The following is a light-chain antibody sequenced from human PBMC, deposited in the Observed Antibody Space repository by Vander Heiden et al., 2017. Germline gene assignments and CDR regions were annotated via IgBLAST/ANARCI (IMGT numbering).Light chain of an antibody. Sequence: IQMTQSPCTLSASVCYRVTITCRARQTISPWLAWYQQKPGKAPNLLIYQVSTLQSGVPSRFSGSGSGTEFTLTISSLQPDDFATYYCQQYHSYTWAFGQGTKVDI. CDR1: QTISPW. CDR3: QQYHSYTWA. V-gene: IGKV1-5*03. CDR2: QVS. J-gene: IGKJ1*01.